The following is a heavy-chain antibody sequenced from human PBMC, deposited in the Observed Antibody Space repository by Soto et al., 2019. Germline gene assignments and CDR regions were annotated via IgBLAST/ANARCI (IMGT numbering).Heavy chain of an antibody. Sequence: EVHLLESGGALVQPGWSLTLSCAASGFSFSDYAMSWVRQAPGKGLEWVSIISRTGDSAYYADSVKGRFAISRDRSKNRLSLQMNSLRVEDTAVYYCAKGPDGSGYYHNWFDSWGQGTLITVSS. J-gene: IGHJ5*01. CDR3: AKGPDGSGYYHNWFDS. V-gene: IGHV3-23*01. D-gene: IGHD3-22*01. CDR1: GFSFSDYA. CDR2: ISRTGDSA.